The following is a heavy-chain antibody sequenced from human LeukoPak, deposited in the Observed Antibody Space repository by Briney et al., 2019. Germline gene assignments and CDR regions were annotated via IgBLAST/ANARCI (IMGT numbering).Heavy chain of an antibody. Sequence: GGSLRLSCAASGFTFSSYWMHWVRQAPGEGPVWVSHITTDGSSTTYADSVKGRFTISRDNAKNTLYLQMNSLRAEDTAVYYCARDDGSYYVWGQGALVTVSS. V-gene: IGHV3-74*01. CDR1: GFTFSSYW. CDR3: ARDDGSYYV. J-gene: IGHJ4*02. D-gene: IGHD1-26*01. CDR2: ITTDGSST.